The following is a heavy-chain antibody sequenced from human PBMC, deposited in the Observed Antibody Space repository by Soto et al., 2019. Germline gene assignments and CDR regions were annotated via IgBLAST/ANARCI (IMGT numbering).Heavy chain of an antibody. D-gene: IGHD6-6*01. CDR3: ARAPPFSSFRGFDV. CDR1: GGSFTGYY. V-gene: IGHV4-34*02. J-gene: IGHJ3*01. Sequence: QVQLKQWGAGLLKPSETLSLTCAVNGGSFTGYYWTYIRQSPEKGLEWMGEVNHRGSTTYNPSLTRRVPIAVDESNCQVSLLLSPLTAADTAVYYCARAPPFSSFRGFDVWGQGTMVTVSS. CDR2: VNHRGST.